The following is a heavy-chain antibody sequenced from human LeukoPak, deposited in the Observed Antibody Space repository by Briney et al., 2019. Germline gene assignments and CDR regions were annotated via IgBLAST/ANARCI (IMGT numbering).Heavy chain of an antibody. CDR2: MNPKSGNT. V-gene: IGHV1-8*01. CDR1: GYPFSNYD. CDR3: ARRMEDYVWGSYRYTIYYYYMDV. D-gene: IGHD3-16*02. Sequence: ASVKVSCKASGYPFSNYDINWVRQAPGQGLEWMGWMNPKSGNTGYGQKFQGRVTMTRVTSITTAYMELSRLRSDDTAVYYCARRMEDYVWGSYRYTIYYYYMDVWGKGTTVTISS. J-gene: IGHJ6*03.